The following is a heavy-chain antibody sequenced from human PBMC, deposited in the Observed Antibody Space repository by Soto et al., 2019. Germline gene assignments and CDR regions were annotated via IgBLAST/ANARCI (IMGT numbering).Heavy chain of an antibody. D-gene: IGHD1-1*01. V-gene: IGHV3-23*04. CDR2: IHGGGGAT. CDR1: GFTFSAYA. Sequence: EVQLVESGGGLVQPGGSLRLSCAAPGFTFSAYAMGWVRQAPGKGLEWVSTIHGGGGATHYADSMKGRFTISTDDSKNTLYAQMNSLRAEDTAVYYFAKFEGHPLESWYLDFWGRGTLVTVSS. CDR3: AKFEGHPLESWYLDF. J-gene: IGHJ2*01.